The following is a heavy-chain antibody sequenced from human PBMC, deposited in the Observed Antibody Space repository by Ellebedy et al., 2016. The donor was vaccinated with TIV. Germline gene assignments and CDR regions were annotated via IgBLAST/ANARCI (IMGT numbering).Heavy chain of an antibody. CDR3: ARNRFCSGGDCYALAY. CDR2: INTDGSST. Sequence: GESLKISCAASGFTFNNYWMHWVRQAPGKGLVWVSRINTDGSSTIYADSVKGRFTISRDNAKNTLYLQMNSLRAEDTALYCCARNRFCSGGDCYALAYWGQGTLVTVSS. J-gene: IGHJ4*02. D-gene: IGHD2-15*01. CDR1: GFTFNNYW. V-gene: IGHV3-74*01.